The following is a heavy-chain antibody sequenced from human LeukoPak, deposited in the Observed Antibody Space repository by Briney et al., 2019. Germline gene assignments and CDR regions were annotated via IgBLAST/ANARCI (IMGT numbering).Heavy chain of an antibody. CDR1: GYTFTSYG. CDR2: ISAYNGNT. Sequence: ASVKVSCKASGYTFTSYGISWVRQAPGQGLEWMGWISAYNGNTNYAQKLQGRVTMTTDTSTSTAYMELRSLRSDDTAVYYCAREHLLVCSSTSCDTGMDVWGKGTTVTISS. CDR3: AREHLLVCSSTSCDTGMDV. V-gene: IGHV1-18*01. J-gene: IGHJ6*04. D-gene: IGHD2-2*01.